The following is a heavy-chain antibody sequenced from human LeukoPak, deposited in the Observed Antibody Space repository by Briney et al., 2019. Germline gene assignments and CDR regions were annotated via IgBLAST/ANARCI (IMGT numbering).Heavy chain of an antibody. J-gene: IGHJ6*02. CDR1: GFTFSSYA. CDR2: ISSNGGST. Sequence: GGSLRLSCSASGFTFSSYAMHWVRQAPGKGLEYVSAISSNGGSTYYADSVKGRFTISRDNSKNTLYLQMSSLRAEDTAVYYCVKESIVVVPAASRDYYYYYGMDVWGQGTTVTVSS. V-gene: IGHV3-64D*09. CDR3: VKESIVVVPAASRDYYYYYGMDV. D-gene: IGHD2-2*01.